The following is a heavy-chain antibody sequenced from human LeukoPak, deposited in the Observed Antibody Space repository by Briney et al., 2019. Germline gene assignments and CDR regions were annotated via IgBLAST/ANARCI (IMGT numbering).Heavy chain of an antibody. J-gene: IGHJ4*02. CDR1: GFTFSDYY. CDR2: IRSKAYGGTT. Sequence: GGSLRLSCAASGFTFSDYYMSWARQAPGKGLEWVGFIRSKAYGGTTEYAASVEGRFTISRDDSKSIAYLQMNSLKTEDTAVYYCTRERRKSGYDSYDYWGQGTLVTVSS. CDR3: TRERRKSGYDSYDY. D-gene: IGHD5-12*01. V-gene: IGHV3-49*04.